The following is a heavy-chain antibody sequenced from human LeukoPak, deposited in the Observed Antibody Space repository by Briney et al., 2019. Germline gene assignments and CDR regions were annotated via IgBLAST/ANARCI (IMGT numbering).Heavy chain of an antibody. V-gene: IGHV4-38-2*02. CDR2: IYHSGST. CDR1: GYSISSGYY. J-gene: IGHJ4*02. CDR3: ATYSGSYYVDY. Sequence: SGTLSLTCTVSGYSISSGYYWGWIRQPPGKGLEWIGSIYHSGSTYYNPSLKSRVTISVDTSKNQFSLKLSSVTAADTAVYYCATYSGSYYVDYWGQGTLVTVSS. D-gene: IGHD1-26*01.